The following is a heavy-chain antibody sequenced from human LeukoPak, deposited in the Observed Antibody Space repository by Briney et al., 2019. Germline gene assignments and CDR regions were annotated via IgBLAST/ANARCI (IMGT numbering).Heavy chain of an antibody. J-gene: IGHJ3*02. Sequence: GASVKVSCKASGGTFSSYAISWVRQAPGQGLEWMGGIIPIFGTANYAQKFQGRVTITTDESTSTAYMELSSLRSEDTAVYYCASLIAVAGQGAFDIWGQGTMVTVSS. CDR2: IIPIFGTA. V-gene: IGHV1-69*05. D-gene: IGHD6-19*01. CDR1: GGTFSSYA. CDR3: ASLIAVAGQGAFDI.